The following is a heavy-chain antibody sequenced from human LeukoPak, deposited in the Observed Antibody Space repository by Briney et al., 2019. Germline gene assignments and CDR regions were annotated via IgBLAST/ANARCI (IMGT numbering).Heavy chain of an antibody. D-gene: IGHD1-1*01. CDR3: ARDWVLYGMDV. CDR2: VSGSGTTT. V-gene: IGHV3-23*01. J-gene: IGHJ6*02. CDR1: GFTFGNYA. Sequence: PGGSLRLSCAASGFTFGNYAMSWVRQAPGKGLEWVSGVSGSGTTTYYADSVKGRFTISRDNSKNTLYLQMNSLRAEDTAVYYCARDWVLYGMDVWGQGTTVTVSS.